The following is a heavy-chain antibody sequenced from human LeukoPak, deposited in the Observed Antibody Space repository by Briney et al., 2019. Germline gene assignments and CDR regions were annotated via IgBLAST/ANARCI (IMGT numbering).Heavy chain of an antibody. V-gene: IGHV6-1*01. Sequence: SQTLSLSCAISVDSVSSNSAAWNWIRQCPSRGLEWLGRTYYRSKWYNDYAVSVKSRITINPDTSKNQFSLQLDSVTPEDTAVYYCARVTQGITFGGVIDGWGQGTLVTVSS. CDR3: ARVTQGITFGGVIDG. D-gene: IGHD3-16*01. CDR2: TYYRSKWYN. CDR1: VDSVSSNSAA. J-gene: IGHJ5*02.